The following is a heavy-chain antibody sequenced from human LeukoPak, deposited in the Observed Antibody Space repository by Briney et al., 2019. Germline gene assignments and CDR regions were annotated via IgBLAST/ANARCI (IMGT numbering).Heavy chain of an antibody. Sequence: SQTLSLTCAISGDSVSSNSATGNWIRQCPSSGLEWLGRTYYRSRWYKYYAVSVKGRITINPDTSKNQFSLQLNSVTPEDTAVYYCARGPSYFQHWGQGTLVTVSS. V-gene: IGHV6-1*01. CDR1: GDSVSSNSAT. J-gene: IGHJ1*01. CDR2: TYYRSRWYK. CDR3: ARGPSYFQH.